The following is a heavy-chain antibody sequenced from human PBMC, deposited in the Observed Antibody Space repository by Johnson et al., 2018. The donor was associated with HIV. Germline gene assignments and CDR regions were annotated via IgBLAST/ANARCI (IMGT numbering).Heavy chain of an antibody. CDR3: ARAKVARGAEGWAFDI. D-gene: IGHD3-10*01. Sequence: VQLVESGGGVVQPGRSLRLSCAASGFTFSRYAMHWVRQAPGKGLEWVAVISNDGSDKYYADSVKGRFTISRDNSKNTLYLQMNSLRVGDTAVYYCARAKVARGAEGWAFDIWGQGTMVTVSS. CDR2: ISNDGSDK. CDR1: GFTFSRYA. V-gene: IGHV3-30*14. J-gene: IGHJ3*02.